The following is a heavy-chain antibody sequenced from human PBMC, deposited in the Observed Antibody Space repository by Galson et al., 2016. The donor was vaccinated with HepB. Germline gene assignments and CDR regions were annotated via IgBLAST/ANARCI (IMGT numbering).Heavy chain of an antibody. J-gene: IGHJ6*02. CDR2: ISWNGLSP. D-gene: IGHD3-16*01. V-gene: IGHV3-43*01. Sequence: SLRLSCAASGFTFDDYTMHWVRQRPGKGLEWVSLISWNGLSPNYADSVKGRFTISRDNTKNFLYLQMNGLRTEDTGLYYCGKDWGSLWGSDGKGMDVWGQGTTVTVSS. CDR1: GFTFDDYT. CDR3: GKDWGSLWGSDGKGMDV.